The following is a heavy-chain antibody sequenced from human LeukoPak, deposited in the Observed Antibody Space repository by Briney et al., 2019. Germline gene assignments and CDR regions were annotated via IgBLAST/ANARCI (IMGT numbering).Heavy chain of an antibody. V-gene: IGHV3-74*01. D-gene: IGHD4-23*01. CDR1: GFTFSSYW. CDR2: IASGGSST. CDR3: ARGRPHGNDY. J-gene: IGHJ4*02. Sequence: GGSLRLSCAASGFTFSSYWMNWVRHAPGKGLVWVSRIASGGSSTTYADSVKGRFSISRDNAKNTLYLQMNSLRVEDTAVYYCARGRPHGNDYWGQGTLVTVSS.